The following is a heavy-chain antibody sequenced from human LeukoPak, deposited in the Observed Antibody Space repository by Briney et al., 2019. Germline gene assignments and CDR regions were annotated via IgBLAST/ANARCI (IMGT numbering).Heavy chain of an antibody. CDR2: INHSGST. V-gene: IGHV4-34*01. CDR3: ARDLWFGRNWFDP. J-gene: IGHJ5*02. Sequence: SQTLSLTCAVYGGSFSGYYWSWIRQPPGKGLEWIGEINHSGSTNYNPSLKSRVTISVDTSKNQFSLKLSSVTAADTAVYYCARDLWFGRNWFDPWGQGTLVTVSS. CDR1: GGSFSGYY. D-gene: IGHD3-10*01.